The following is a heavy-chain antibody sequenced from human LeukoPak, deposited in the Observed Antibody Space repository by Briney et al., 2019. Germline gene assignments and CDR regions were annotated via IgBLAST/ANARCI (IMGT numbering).Heavy chain of an antibody. CDR3: TKELHVAVAVADYYYFYMDV. Sequence: GGSLRLSCAAPGFAFSSFAMGWVRQSPGKGLEWLSTINGGGNTTFYSDSVKGRFTISRDNSKNTLYLHMDSLRPDDTAIYYCTKELHVAVAVADYYYFYMDVWGRGTAVTVSS. J-gene: IGHJ6*03. CDR2: INGGGNTT. CDR1: GFAFSSFA. V-gene: IGHV3-23*01. D-gene: IGHD6-19*01.